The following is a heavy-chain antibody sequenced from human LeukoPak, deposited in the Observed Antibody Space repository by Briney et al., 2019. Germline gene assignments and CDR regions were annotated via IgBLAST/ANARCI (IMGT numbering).Heavy chain of an antibody. J-gene: IGHJ4*02. CDR3: AKDLMGALGEFDY. V-gene: IGHV3-23*01. CDR2: ISGSGGST. D-gene: IGHD1-26*01. CDR1: GFTFSSYA. Sequence: PGGSLRLSCAASGFTFSSYAMSWVRQAPGRGLEWVSAISGSGGSTYYADSVKGRFTISRDNSKNTLYLQMNSLRAEDTAVYYCAKDLMGALGEFDYWGQGTLVTVSS.